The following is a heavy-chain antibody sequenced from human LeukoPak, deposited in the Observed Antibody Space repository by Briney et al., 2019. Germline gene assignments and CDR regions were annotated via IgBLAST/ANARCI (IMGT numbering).Heavy chain of an antibody. V-gene: IGHV4-61*01. CDR1: GGSVSSGSYY. D-gene: IGHD2-21*02. Sequence: SETLSLTCTVSGGSVSSGSYYWSWIRQPPGKGLEWIGYIYYSGSTNYNPSLKSRVTMSVDTSKNQFSLKLSSVTAADTAVYYCARGVTEINWFDPWGQGTLVTVSS. CDR2: IYYSGST. CDR3: ARGVTEINWFDP. J-gene: IGHJ5*02.